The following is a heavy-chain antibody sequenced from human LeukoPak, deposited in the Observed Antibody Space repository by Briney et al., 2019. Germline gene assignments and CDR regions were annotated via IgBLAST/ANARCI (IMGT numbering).Heavy chain of an antibody. J-gene: IGHJ5*02. V-gene: IGHV4-4*07. D-gene: IGHD3-22*01. CDR1: GGSISRYY. Sequence: SETLSLTCTVSGGSISRYYLSWIRQPARKGLEWIGRIYPSGSTNYNPSLQSRVTISVDKSKNQFSLKLSSVTAADTAMYFCARDKLVVVAGWFDPWGQGTLVTVFS. CDR3: ARDKLVVVAGWFDP. CDR2: IYPSGST.